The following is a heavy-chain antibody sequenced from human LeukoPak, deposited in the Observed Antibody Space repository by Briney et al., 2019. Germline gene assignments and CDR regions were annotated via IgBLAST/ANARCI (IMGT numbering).Heavy chain of an antibody. J-gene: IGHJ4*02. CDR1: GFTFSSYA. Sequence: GRSLRLSCAASGFTFSSYAMHWVRQAPGKGLEGVAVISYDGSNKYYADSVKGRFTISRDTSKNTLYLQMNSLRAEDTAVYYCARASHRRFSFDYWGQGTLVTVSS. CDR3: ARASHRRFSFDY. D-gene: IGHD3-3*01. CDR2: ISYDGSNK. V-gene: IGHV3-30*04.